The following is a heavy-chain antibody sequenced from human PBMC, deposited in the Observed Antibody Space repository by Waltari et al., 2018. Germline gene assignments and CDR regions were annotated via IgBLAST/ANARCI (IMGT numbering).Heavy chain of an antibody. CDR2: INDSGST. CDR1: GASVSSGGHS. Sequence: QLQLQESGSGLVKPSQTLPLTCSVSGASVSSGGHSWSWIRLPPGRGLEWIGYINDSGSTYYNPTLKSRVTISIDSSRNQFSLKLTSVTAADTAVYYCARDPGGFDRRFDSWGQGILVTVSS. D-gene: IGHD3-16*01. CDR3: ARDPGGFDRRFDS. J-gene: IGHJ5*01. V-gene: IGHV4-30-2*01.